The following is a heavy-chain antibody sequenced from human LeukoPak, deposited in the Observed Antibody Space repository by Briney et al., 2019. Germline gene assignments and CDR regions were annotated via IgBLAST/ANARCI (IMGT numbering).Heavy chain of an antibody. CDR1: GFTLSSNY. V-gene: IGHV3-66*01. CDR2: IYSGGGT. CDR3: ATETDDY. J-gene: IGHJ4*02. Sequence: QPGGSLRLPCAASGFTLSSNYMSWVRQAPGKGLEWVSVIYSGGGTYYADSVKGRFTISRDNSKNTVYLQMNSLRAEDTAVYYCATETDDYWGQGTLVTVSS. D-gene: IGHD2-21*02.